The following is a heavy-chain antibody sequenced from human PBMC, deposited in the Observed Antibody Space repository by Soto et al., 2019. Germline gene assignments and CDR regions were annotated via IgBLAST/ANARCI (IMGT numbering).Heavy chain of an antibody. CDR1: GGTFSSYT. D-gene: IGHD2-15*01. V-gene: IGHV1-69*08. Sequence: QVQLVQSGAEVKKPGSSVKVSCKASGGTFSSYTISWVRQAPGQGLEWMGRIIPILGIANYAQKFQGRVTITADKSTSTAYMELSSMRSEDTAVDYCARELACSGGSCYSGVMDVWGQGTTVTVSS. CDR3: ARELACSGGSCYSGVMDV. J-gene: IGHJ6*02. CDR2: IIPILGIA.